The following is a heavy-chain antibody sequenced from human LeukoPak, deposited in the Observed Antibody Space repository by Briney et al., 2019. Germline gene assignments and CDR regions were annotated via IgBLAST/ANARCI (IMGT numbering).Heavy chain of an antibody. D-gene: IGHD5-12*01. CDR1: GFTFSSYA. Sequence: PGRSLRLSCAASGFTFSSYAMHWVRQAPGKGLEWVAVISYDGSNKYYADSVKGRFTISRDNSKNTLYLQMNSLRAEDTAVYYCARDQGSGYGGALGYWGQGTLVTVSS. CDR3: ARDQGSGYGGALGY. J-gene: IGHJ4*02. V-gene: IGHV3-30*14. CDR2: ISYDGSNK.